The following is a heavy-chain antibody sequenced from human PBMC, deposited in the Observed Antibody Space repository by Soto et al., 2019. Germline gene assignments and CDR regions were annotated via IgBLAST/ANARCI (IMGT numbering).Heavy chain of an antibody. CDR3: ARLPLPQISSSWYYFDY. J-gene: IGHJ4*02. V-gene: IGHV4-39*01. D-gene: IGHD6-13*01. Sequence: PSETLSLTCTVSGGSISSSSYYWGWIRQPPGKGLEWIGSIYYSGSTYYSPSLRSRVTISVDTSKNQFSLKLSSVTAADTAVYYSARLPLPQISSSWYYFDYWGQGTLVTV. CDR2: IYYSGST. CDR1: GGSISSSSYY.